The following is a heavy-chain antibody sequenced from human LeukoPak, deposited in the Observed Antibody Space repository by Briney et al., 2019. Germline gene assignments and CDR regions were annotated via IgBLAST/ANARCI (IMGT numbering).Heavy chain of an antibody. V-gene: IGHV3-53*01. J-gene: IGHJ5*02. D-gene: IGHD2-2*03. CDR3: ARDPRGSGYCSSTSCWGFDP. Sequence: GRSLRLSCAASGFTVSSNYMSWVRQAPGKGLEWVSVIYGGGTTYYADSVKGRFTISRDNSKNTLYLQVNSLRAEDTAVYYCARDPRGSGYCSSTSCWGFDPWGQGTLVTVSS. CDR1: GFTVSSNY. CDR2: IYGGGTT.